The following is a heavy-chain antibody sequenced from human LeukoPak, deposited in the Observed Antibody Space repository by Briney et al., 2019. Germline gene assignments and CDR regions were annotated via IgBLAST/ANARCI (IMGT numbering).Heavy chain of an antibody. Sequence: SLRLSCAASGFTFSSYAMSWVRQAPGKGLEWVSGISWNSGSIGYADSVKGRFTISRDNAKNSLYLQMNSLRAEDTALYYCAKGLGAITMVRGDYYFDYWGQGTLVTVSS. V-gene: IGHV3-9*01. D-gene: IGHD3-10*01. J-gene: IGHJ4*02. CDR1: GFTFSSYA. CDR2: ISWNSGSI. CDR3: AKGLGAITMVRGDYYFDY.